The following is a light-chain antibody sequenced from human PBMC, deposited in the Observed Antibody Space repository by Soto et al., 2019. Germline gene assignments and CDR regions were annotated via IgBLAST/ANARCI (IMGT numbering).Light chain of an antibody. CDR3: QQYNDYSAT. CDR2: DAS. J-gene: IGKJ1*01. Sequence: EIVMTQSPVTLSVSPGERDTLSCRASQSVRSNLAWYQQKPGQAPRLLMYDASTRATGIPARFSGSGSGTEFTLTISSQQHEDFAVYYCQQYNDYSATFGQGTKVEIK. CDR1: QSVRSN. V-gene: IGKV3-15*01.